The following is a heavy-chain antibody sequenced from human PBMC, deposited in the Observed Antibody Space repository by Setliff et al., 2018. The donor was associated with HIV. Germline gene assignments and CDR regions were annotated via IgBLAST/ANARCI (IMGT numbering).Heavy chain of an antibody. J-gene: IGHJ4*02. CDR2: LNAGYGNT. V-gene: IGHV1-3*01. CDR1: GYTFSNHT. Sequence: ASVKVSCKASGYTFSNHTIHWVRQAPGKRPEWMGWLNAGYGNTKYSQKLQGRVTITRDISASTAYMELSSLRSEDTAVYYCARSGLVYDDVLTGPPTDSWGQGTLVTVSS. CDR3: ARSGLVYDDVLTGPPTDS. D-gene: IGHD3-9*01.